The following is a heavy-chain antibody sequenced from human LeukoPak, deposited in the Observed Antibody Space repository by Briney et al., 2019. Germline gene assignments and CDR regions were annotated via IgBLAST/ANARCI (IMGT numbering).Heavy chain of an antibody. J-gene: IGHJ4*02. Sequence: SETLSLTCTVSGGSISSYYWSWVRQLPGKGLEWVGYIYYSGSTNYNPSLKSRVTISVDKSKKQFSLKLSSVTAADTAVYYCARTNYRAPLDYWGQGTLVTVSS. D-gene: IGHD5-24*01. CDR1: GGSISSYY. CDR3: ARTNYRAPLDY. V-gene: IGHV4-59*08. CDR2: IYYSGST.